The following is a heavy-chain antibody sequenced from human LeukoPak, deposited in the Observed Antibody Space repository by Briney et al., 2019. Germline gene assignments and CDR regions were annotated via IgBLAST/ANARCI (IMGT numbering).Heavy chain of an antibody. J-gene: IGHJ4*02. CDR2: ISSSSSYI. D-gene: IGHD5-24*01. Sequence: TGGSLGLSCAASGFTFSSYSMNWVRQAPGKGLEWVSSISSSSSYIYYADSVKGRFTISRDNAKNSLYLQMNSLRAEDTAVYYCARDIDDYPFDYWGQGTLVTVSS. CDR3: ARDIDDYPFDY. V-gene: IGHV3-21*01. CDR1: GFTFSSYS.